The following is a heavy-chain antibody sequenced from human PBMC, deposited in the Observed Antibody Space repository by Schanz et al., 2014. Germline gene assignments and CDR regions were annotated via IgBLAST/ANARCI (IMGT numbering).Heavy chain of an antibody. CDR2: IATSSSTR. CDR1: GFDFNSYS. Sequence: EQLVESGGGLVQPGGSLRLSCEASGFDFNSYSMNWVRQVPGKGLEWVSYIATSSSTRHYADSVKGRVTISRDNAKNSVSLQMRRLRVEDTAVYYCAKDLLYGAPMPLNHLDYWGQGTLVTVSS. CDR3: AKDLLYGAPMPLNHLDY. D-gene: IGHD2-2*01. J-gene: IGHJ4*02. V-gene: IGHV3-48*01.